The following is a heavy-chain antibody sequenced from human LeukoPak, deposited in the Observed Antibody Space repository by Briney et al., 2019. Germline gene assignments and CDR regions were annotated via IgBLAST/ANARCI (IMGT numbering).Heavy chain of an antibody. D-gene: IGHD2-15*01. CDR1: GFTFSSYA. CDR3: TRGGALAVSTFDY. J-gene: IGHJ4*02. CDR2: ISYDGSNK. V-gene: IGHV3-30*04. Sequence: PGGSLRLSCAASGFTFSSYAMHWVRQAPGKGLEWVAVISYDGSNKYYADSVKGRFTISRDNSKNTLYLQMNSLRAEDTAVYYCTRGGALAVSTFDYWGQGTLVTVSS.